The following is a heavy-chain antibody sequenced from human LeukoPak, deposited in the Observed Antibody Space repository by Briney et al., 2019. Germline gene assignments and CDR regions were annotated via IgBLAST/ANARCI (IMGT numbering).Heavy chain of an antibody. Sequence: SQTLSLTCAIYGGSFGAHSWTWIRQPPGKGLEWIGYIYYSGSTYYNPSLKSRVTISVDTSKNQFSLKLSSVTAADTAVYYCARSTNWFDPWGQGTLVTVSS. CDR1: GGSFGAHS. J-gene: IGHJ5*02. D-gene: IGHD5/OR15-5a*01. CDR3: ARSTNWFDP. CDR2: IYYSGST. V-gene: IGHV4-30-4*01.